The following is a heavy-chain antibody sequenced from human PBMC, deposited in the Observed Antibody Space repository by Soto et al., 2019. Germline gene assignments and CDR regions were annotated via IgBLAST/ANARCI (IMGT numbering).Heavy chain of an antibody. D-gene: IGHD3-10*01. CDR2: IWYDGSNK. V-gene: IGHV3-33*01. Sequence: QVQLVESGGGVVQPGRSLRLSCAASGFTFSSYGMHWVRQAPGKGLEWVAVIWYDGSNKYYADSVKGRFTISRDNSKNTLYLQMNSLRAEYTAVYYCARESYGSGSYYIRGTTFDYWGQGTLVTVSS. CDR1: GFTFSSYG. CDR3: ARESYGSGSYYIRGTTFDY. J-gene: IGHJ4*02.